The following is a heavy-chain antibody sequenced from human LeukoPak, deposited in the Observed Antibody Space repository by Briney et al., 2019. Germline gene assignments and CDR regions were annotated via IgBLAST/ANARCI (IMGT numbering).Heavy chain of an antibody. J-gene: IGHJ4*02. V-gene: IGHV3-11*06. Sequence: GGSLRLSCAAPGFTFSDYYMSWIRQAPGKGLEWVSYISSSSSYTNYADSVKGRFTISRDSAKNSLYLQMNSLRAEDTAVYYCARVGYSYGYYFDYWGQGTLVTVSS. CDR2: ISSSSSYT. CDR3: ARVGYSYGYYFDY. D-gene: IGHD5-18*01. CDR1: GFTFSDYY.